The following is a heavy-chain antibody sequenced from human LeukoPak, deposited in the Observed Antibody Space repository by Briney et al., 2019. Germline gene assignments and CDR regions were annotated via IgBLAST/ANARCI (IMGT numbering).Heavy chain of an antibody. CDR2: INHSGST. CDR1: GRSFSGYY. V-gene: IGHV4-34*01. Sequence: PSETLSLTCAVYGRSFSGYYWSWIRQPPGKGLEWIGEINHSGSTNYNPSLKSRVTISVDTSKNQFSLKLSSVTAADTAVYYCARGRGIFVYWGQGTLVTVSS. J-gene: IGHJ4*02. D-gene: IGHD2-15*01. CDR3: ARGRGIFVY.